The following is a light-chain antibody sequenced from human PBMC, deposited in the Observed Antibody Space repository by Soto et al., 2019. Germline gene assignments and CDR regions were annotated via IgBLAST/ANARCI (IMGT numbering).Light chain of an antibody. CDR2: DVS. V-gene: IGLV2-14*01. CDR3: SSYTSSSTVV. CDR1: SSDDGGYNY. Sequence: QSALTQPASVSGSPGQSITISCTGTSSDDGGYNYVSWYQQHPGKAPKLMIYDVSNRPSWVSNRFSGSKSGNTASLTISGLQAEDEADYYCSSYTSSSTVVFGGGTKVTVL. J-gene: IGLJ2*01.